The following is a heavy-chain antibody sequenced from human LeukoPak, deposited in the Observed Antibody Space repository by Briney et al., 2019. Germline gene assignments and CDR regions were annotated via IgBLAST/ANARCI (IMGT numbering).Heavy chain of an antibody. D-gene: IGHD3-3*01. CDR3: ARDEATDFWSAYYQN. Sequence: GGSLRLSCAASGFTFSSYSMNWVRQAPGKGLEWVSSISSSSSYIYYADSMKGRFTISRDNSKDTLYLQMNSLRPEDTAVYYCARDEATDFWSAYYQNWGQGTLVTVSS. CDR2: ISSSSSYI. V-gene: IGHV3-21*01. J-gene: IGHJ4*02. CDR1: GFTFSSYS.